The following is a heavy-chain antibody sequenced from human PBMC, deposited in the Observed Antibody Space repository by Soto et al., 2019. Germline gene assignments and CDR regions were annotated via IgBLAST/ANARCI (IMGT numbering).Heavy chain of an antibody. J-gene: IGHJ4*02. CDR2: MSYDGSNK. CDR1: GFTFSSYA. Sequence: QVQLVESGGGVVQPGRSLRLSCAASGFTFSSYAMHWVRQAPGKGLEWVAVMSYDGSNKYYADSVKGRFTISRDNSKNTLYLQMISLRAEDTAVYYCARDKSPYTSGWDNRHFDYWGQGTLVTVSS. CDR3: ARDKSPYTSGWDNRHFDY. D-gene: IGHD6-19*01. V-gene: IGHV3-30-3*01.